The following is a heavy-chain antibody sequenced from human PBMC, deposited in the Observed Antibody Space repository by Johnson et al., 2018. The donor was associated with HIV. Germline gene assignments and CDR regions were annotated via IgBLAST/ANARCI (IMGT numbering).Heavy chain of an antibody. CDR3: ARAERSSSGVDAFDI. CDR2: ISSSGSTI. CDR1: GLTVSSNY. V-gene: IGHV3-11*04. Sequence: QEQLVESGGGLIQPGGSLRLSCAASGLTVSSNYMSWIRQAPGKGLEWVSYISSSGSTIYYADSVKGRFPISRDNAKNSLYLQRNSLRAEDTAGYYCARAERSSSGVDAFDIWGQGTMVTVSS. J-gene: IGHJ3*02. D-gene: IGHD6-6*01.